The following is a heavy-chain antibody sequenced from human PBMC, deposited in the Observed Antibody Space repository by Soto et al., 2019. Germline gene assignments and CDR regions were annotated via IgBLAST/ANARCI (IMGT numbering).Heavy chain of an antibody. D-gene: IGHD3-10*01. Sequence: GSLRLSCAASGFTFSSYAMHWVRQAPGKGLEWVAVISYDGSNKYYADSVKGRFTISRDNSKNTLYLQMNSLRAEDTAVYYCASSMVRGVIGSYFDYWGQGTLVTVSS. CDR2: ISYDGSNK. CDR1: GFTFSSYA. V-gene: IGHV3-30-3*01. J-gene: IGHJ4*02. CDR3: ASSMVRGVIGSYFDY.